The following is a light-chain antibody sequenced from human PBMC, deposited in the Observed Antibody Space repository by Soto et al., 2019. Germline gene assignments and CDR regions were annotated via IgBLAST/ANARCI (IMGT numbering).Light chain of an antibody. CDR2: AAS. V-gene: IGKV1-39*01. CDR3: QHRYTTPRT. CDR1: QSISTY. J-gene: IGKJ2*02. Sequence: DIQMTQAPSSLSASVGDRVTITCRASQSISTYLNWYLQKPGKAPVLLIYAASRLQSGVPSRVNGSGSGTDFTLTIHSLQPEDLATYYCQHRYTTPRTFGQGTKLEIK.